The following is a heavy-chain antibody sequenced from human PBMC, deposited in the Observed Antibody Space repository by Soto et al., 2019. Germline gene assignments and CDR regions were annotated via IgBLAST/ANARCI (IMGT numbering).Heavy chain of an antibody. CDR3: ATHPSSLK. CDR1: GFTVFNNY. CDR2: IFSGGST. J-gene: IGHJ4*02. V-gene: IGHV3-53*02. Sequence: EVQLVETGGGLVQPGGSLRLSCAASGFTVFNNYMSWVRQAPGEGLEWVSVIFSGGSTSYADSVKGRFTVSRDSSKNTLYLQMNSLRAEDMAVYYCATHPSSLKWGQGTLVTVSP.